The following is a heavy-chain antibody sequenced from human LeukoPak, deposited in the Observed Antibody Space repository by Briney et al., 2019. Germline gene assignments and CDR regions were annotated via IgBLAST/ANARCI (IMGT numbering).Heavy chain of an antibody. CDR2: ISWDGGST. CDR1: GFTFDDYA. J-gene: IGHJ6*02. CDR3: AKDKRPYYYYYGMDV. Sequence: GGSLRLSCAASGFTFDDYAMHWVRQAPGKGLEWVSLISWDGGSTYYADSVKGRFTISRDNSKNSLYLQMNSLRAEDTALYYCAKDKRPYYYYYGMDVWGQGTLVTVSS. V-gene: IGHV3-43D*03.